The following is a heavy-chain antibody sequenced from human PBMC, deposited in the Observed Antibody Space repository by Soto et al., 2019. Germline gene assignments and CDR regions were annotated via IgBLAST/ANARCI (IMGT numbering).Heavy chain of an antibody. J-gene: IGHJ6*03. CDR1: GYTFTSYY. V-gene: IGHV1-46*03. D-gene: IGHD3-3*01. Sequence: QVQLVQSGAEVKKPGASVKVSCKASGYTFTSYYMHWVRQAPGQGLEWMGIINPSGGSTSYAQKFQGRVTMTRDTSTSTVYMELSSLRSEDSAVYYCARNTYYEFWSGYYTDLTYYYYYMDVWGKGTTVTVSS. CDR3: ARNTYYEFWSGYYTDLTYYYYYMDV. CDR2: INPSGGST.